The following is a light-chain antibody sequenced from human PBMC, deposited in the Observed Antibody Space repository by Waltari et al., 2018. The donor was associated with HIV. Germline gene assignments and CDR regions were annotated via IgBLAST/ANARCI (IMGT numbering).Light chain of an antibody. CDR1: TGPVTSAHY. CDR2: DTS. CDR3: LLSFNGARLYV. J-gene: IGLJ1*01. V-gene: IGLV7-46*01. Sequence: QAAVTQEPSLTVSPGGTVTLTCASSTGPVTSAHYPYWFQQKPVQAPRTLIYDTSKKHSWTPDRFSASSLGGKAVLTLTGAQSEDEADYNCLLSFNGARLYVLGPGTKVTV.